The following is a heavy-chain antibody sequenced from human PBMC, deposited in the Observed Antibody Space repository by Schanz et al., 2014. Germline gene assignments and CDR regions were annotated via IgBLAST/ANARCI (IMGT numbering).Heavy chain of an antibody. Sequence: QLMQSGSEVRKPGASVKVSCKASGYSFTTYDVNWVRQATGQGLEWMGWMNPTTGNRGYAQNFQGRVTMTRDTSTSTVYMELSSLRSEDTAVYFCARGPSTGAFDIWGQGTMVTVSS. J-gene: IGHJ3*02. V-gene: IGHV1-8*01. CDR1: GYSFTTYD. CDR2: MNPTTGNR. CDR3: ARGPSTGAFDI.